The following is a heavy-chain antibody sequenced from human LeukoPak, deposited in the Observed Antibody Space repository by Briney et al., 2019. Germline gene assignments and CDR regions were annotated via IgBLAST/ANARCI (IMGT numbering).Heavy chain of an antibody. V-gene: IGHV4-34*01. CDR2: INHSGST. CDR1: GGSFSGYY. J-gene: IGHJ4*02. CDR3: ARDGSYYGTDY. D-gene: IGHD3-10*01. Sequence: SETPSLTCAVYGGSFSGYYWSWIRQPPGKGLEWIGEINHSGSTNYNPSLKSRVTISVDTSKNQFSLKLSSVTAADTAVYYCARDGSYYGTDYWGQGTLVTVSS.